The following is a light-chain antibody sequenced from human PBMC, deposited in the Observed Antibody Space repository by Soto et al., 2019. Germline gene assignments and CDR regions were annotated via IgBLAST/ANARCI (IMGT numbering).Light chain of an antibody. CDR1: QSVSSN. CDR3: QQYNNWPPWT. V-gene: IGKV3-15*01. CDR2: DAS. J-gene: IGKJ1*01. Sequence: EIVMTQSPATLSLSPGERATLSCRASQSVSSNLAWYQQKPGQAPRLLIYDASTRATGIPARFSGSGSVTEFTLSISSLQSEDFAVYYCQQYNNWPPWTFGQGTKVEIK.